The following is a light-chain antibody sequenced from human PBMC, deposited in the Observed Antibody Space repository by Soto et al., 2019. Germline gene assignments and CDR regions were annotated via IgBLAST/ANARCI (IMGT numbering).Light chain of an antibody. Sequence: QSALTQPASVSGSPGQSITISCTGTSSDVGGYTLVSWYQQHPGKAPTLMIYQDNKRPSGVSNRFSGSKSGNTASLTISGLQAEDEADYYCCSYAGGTTYVFGTGTKLTV. CDR2: QDN. J-gene: IGLJ1*01. CDR3: CSYAGGTTYV. CDR1: SSDVGGYTL. V-gene: IGLV2-23*01.